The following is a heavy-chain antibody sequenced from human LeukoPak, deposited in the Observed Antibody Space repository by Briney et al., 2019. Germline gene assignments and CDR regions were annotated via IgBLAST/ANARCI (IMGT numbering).Heavy chain of an antibody. CDR3: ARHNYDSSGYYYEFDY. D-gene: IGHD3-22*01. V-gene: IGHV4-34*01. CDR2: INHSGST. Sequence: SETLSLTCAVYGGSFSGYYWSWIRQPPGKELEWIGEINHSGSTNYNPSLKSRVTISVDTSKNQFSLKLSSVTAADTAVYYCARHNYDSSGYYYEFDYWGQGTLVTVSS. J-gene: IGHJ4*02. CDR1: GGSFSGYY.